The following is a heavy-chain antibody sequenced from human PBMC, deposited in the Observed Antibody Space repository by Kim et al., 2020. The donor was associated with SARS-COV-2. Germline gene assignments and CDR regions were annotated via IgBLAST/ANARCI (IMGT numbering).Heavy chain of an antibody. CDR3: ARAAQGYCNGGSCYPDY. J-gene: IGHJ4*02. V-gene: IGHV3-21*01. CDR2: ISSSSSFI. D-gene: IGHD2-15*01. Sequence: GGSLRLSCAASGFTFSSYSMNWVRQAPGKGLEWVSSISSSSSFIYYADSVKGRFTISRDNAKNSLYLQMNSLRAEDTAVYYCARAAQGYCNGGSCYPDYWGQGTLVTVSS. CDR1: GFTFSSYS.